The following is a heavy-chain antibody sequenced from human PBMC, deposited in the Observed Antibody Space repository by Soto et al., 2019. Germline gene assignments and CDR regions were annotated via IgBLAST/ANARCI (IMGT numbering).Heavy chain of an antibody. Sequence: PGGSLRLSCAASGFTFSAYTMNWVRQAPGKGLDWVSAIVSGGTTYYADSVKSRIIISVDTSKNQFSLQLNSVTPEDAAVYYCANDPGYSLDYWGQGIQVTVSS. CDR1: GFTFSAYT. D-gene: IGHD5-12*01. CDR2: IVSGGTT. V-gene: IGHV3-23*01. J-gene: IGHJ4*02. CDR3: ANDPGYSLDY.